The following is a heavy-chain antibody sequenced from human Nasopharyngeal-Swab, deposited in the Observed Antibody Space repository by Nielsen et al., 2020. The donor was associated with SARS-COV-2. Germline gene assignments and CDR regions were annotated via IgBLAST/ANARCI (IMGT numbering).Heavy chain of an antibody. CDR3: ARLYDSSTKLDY. CDR2: IYYSGST. Sequence: WIRQPPGKRLEWIGSIYYSGSTYYNPSLKSRVTISVDTSKNQFSLKLSSVTAADTAVYYCARLYDSSTKLDYWGQGTLVTVSS. D-gene: IGHD3-22*01. J-gene: IGHJ4*02. V-gene: IGHV4-39*01.